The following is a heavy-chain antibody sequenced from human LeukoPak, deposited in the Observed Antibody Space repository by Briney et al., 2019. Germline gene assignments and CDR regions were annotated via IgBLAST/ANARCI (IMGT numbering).Heavy chain of an antibody. CDR2: INHSGST. J-gene: IGHJ5*02. D-gene: IGHD2-2*01. CDR3: AREMGYCSSTSCSYKSNWFDP. V-gene: IGHV4-34*01. Sequence: PSETLSLTCAVYGGSFSGYYWSWIRQPPGKGLEWIGEINHSGSTNYNPSLKSRVTISVDTSKNQFSLKLSSVTAADTAVYYCAREMGYCSSTSCSYKSNWFDPWGQGTLVTVSS. CDR1: GGSFSGYY.